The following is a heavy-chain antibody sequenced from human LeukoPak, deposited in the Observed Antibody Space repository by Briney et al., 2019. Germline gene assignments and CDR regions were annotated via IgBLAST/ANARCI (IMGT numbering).Heavy chain of an antibody. D-gene: IGHD6-13*01. Sequence: GGSLRLSCAASGFTFSDNYMSWIRQAPGKGLEWVSYISSGSTYTNYADSVKGRFTISRDNAKKSLYPQMNSLRAEDTAVYYCARDEQLVLGYFQHWGQGTLVTVSS. CDR2: ISSGSTYT. J-gene: IGHJ1*01. V-gene: IGHV3-11*05. CDR3: ARDEQLVLGYFQH. CDR1: GFTFSDNY.